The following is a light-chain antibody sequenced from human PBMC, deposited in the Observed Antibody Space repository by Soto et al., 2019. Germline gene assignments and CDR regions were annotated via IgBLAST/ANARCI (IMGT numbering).Light chain of an antibody. CDR3: AVWDDSLNGWV. J-gene: IGLJ3*02. Sequence: QSALTQTPSASVTPGQRVTISCSGSSPNIGTNAVNWCQQLPGTAPRLLIYSNDQRPPGVPDRFSGSKSGTSASLAISGLQSEDEADYFCAVWDDSLNGWVFGGGTKVTVL. CDR2: SND. CDR1: SPNIGTNA. V-gene: IGLV1-44*01.